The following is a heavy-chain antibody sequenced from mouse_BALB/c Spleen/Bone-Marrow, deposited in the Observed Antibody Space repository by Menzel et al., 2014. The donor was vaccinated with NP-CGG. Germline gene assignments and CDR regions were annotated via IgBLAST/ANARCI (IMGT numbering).Heavy chain of an antibody. V-gene: IGHV14-3*02. CDR2: IDPANGNT. CDR1: GFNIKDTY. D-gene: IGHD1-1*01. Sequence: VQLQQSGAELVKPGASVKLSCTASGFNIKDTYMHWVKQRPEQGLEWIGRIDPANGNTKYDPNFQGKATITADTSSNTACLQLSSLTSEGTAVYFCAAYYYGSSYGFASWGQGTLVTVSA. J-gene: IGHJ3*01. CDR3: AAYYYGSSYGFAS.